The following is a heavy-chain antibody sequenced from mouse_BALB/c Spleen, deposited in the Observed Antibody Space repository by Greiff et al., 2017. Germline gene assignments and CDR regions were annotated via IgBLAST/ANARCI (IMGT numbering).Heavy chain of an antibody. D-gene: IGHD2-1*01. CDR1: GYTFTNYW. CDR2: IYPGGGYT. V-gene: IGHV1-63*02. Sequence: QVHVKQSGAELVRPGTSVKISCKASGYTFTNYWLGWVKQRPGHGLEWIGDIYPGGGYTNYNEKFKGKATLTADTSSSTAYMQLSSLTSEDSAVYFCARNGNLEGDYWGQGTSVTVSS. CDR3: ARNGNLEGDY. J-gene: IGHJ4*01.